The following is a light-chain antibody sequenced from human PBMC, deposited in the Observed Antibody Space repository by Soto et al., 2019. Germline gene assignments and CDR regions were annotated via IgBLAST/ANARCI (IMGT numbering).Light chain of an antibody. CDR2: GTS. CDR3: QQHNSWPLT. V-gene: IGKV3-11*01. J-gene: IGKJ4*01. CDR1: QSVSSY. Sequence: EFVLTQSPGTLSLSPGERATLSCRASQSVSSYLAWYQQKPGQAPRLLIYGTSNRASGIPARFSGSGSGTDFTLTISSLRPEDSAVYYCQQHNSWPLTFGGGTKVDIK.